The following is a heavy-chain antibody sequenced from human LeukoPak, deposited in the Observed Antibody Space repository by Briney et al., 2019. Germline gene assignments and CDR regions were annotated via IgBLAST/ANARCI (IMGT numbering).Heavy chain of an antibody. CDR3: ARFGYNYRLDS. D-gene: IGHD5-18*01. J-gene: IGHJ4*02. V-gene: IGHV4-61*01. CDR1: TASASSGSYY. Sequence: SETLSLTCTVSTASASSGSYYCNWIRQPPGKGLEVIVYIHYIGCSNFNPSVRSRAIKSVGMSRNQFFLRLSSVTAADTAVYYCARFGYNYRLDSWGQGTLVTVSS. CDR2: IHYIGCS.